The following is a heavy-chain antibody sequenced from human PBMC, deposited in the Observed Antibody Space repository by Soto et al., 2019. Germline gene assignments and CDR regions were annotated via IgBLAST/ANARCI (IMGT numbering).Heavy chain of an antibody. CDR3: ARDHPYSSTWKGDHYYGMDV. Sequence: QVQLVESGGGVVQPGRSLRLSCAASGFTFSSYGMHWVRQAPGKGLEWVAVIWYDGSTKYYADSVKGRFTCSRDNSKNTLYLQMNSLRAEDTAVYFCARDHPYSSTWKGDHYYGMDVWGQGTTVTVSS. V-gene: IGHV3-30*19. CDR2: IWYDGSTK. J-gene: IGHJ6*02. CDR1: GFTFSSYG. D-gene: IGHD6-13*01.